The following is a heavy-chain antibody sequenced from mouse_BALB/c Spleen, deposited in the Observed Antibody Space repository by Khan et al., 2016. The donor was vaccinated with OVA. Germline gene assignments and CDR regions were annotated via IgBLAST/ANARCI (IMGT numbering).Heavy chain of an antibody. CDR3: ARGEITTGYFDY. CDR2: IYPGDGNS. CDR1: GYTFTSYC. Sequence: QVQLQQSGTELARPGASVKLSCKASGYTFTSYCMHWVKQRPGQGLEWIGVIYPGDGNSTYTQKFKGKATLTADKSSSTAYMQLSSVASEDSAVYYWARGEITTGYFDYWGQGTTLTVSS. V-gene: IGHV1-87*01. J-gene: IGHJ2*01. D-gene: IGHD1-1*01.